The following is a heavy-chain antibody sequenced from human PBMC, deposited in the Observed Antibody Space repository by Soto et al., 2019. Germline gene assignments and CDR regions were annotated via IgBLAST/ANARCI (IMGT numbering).Heavy chain of an antibody. Sequence: QVQLVQSGAEVKKPGASVKVSCKASGYNFINYGLTWVRQAPGQGLEFMGWISGYNGNTNYEQKLQGRVTMTTDTSTSTAYMELRSLRSDDTAVYYCAREVGAPYGSSDGMDVWGQGTTVTVSS. CDR2: ISGYNGNT. J-gene: IGHJ6*02. V-gene: IGHV1-18*04. D-gene: IGHD1-26*01. CDR3: AREVGAPYGSSDGMDV. CDR1: GYNFINYG.